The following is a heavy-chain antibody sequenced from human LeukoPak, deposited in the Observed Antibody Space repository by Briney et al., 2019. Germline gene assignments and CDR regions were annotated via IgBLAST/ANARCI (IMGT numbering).Heavy chain of an antibody. V-gene: IGHV4-4*07. Sequence: KPSETLSLTCTVAGGSISSYYWSWIRQPAGKGLEWIGRIYTSGSTNYNPSLKSRVTTSVDTSKNQFSLKLSSVTAADTAVYYCARDVYYYDSSGYYPDYWGQGTLVTVSS. D-gene: IGHD3-22*01. CDR3: ARDVYYYDSSGYYPDY. CDR1: GGSISSYY. J-gene: IGHJ4*02. CDR2: IYTSGST.